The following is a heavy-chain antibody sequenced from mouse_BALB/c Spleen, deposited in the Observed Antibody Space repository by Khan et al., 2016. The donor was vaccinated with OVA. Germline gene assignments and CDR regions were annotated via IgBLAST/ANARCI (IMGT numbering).Heavy chain of an antibody. Sequence: QVQLKQSGAELARPGASLKMSCKASGYTFTSYTIHWIKLGPGQGLEWIGYINPSNGYTNYNQKFKDKATLTVDKSSTTAYMELSSLTSDDSAVYKVVRDGGCHRGDGWFAYWGQGTLVTVSA. J-gene: IGHJ3*01. V-gene: IGHV1-4*01. CDR2: INPSNGYT. CDR1: GYTFTSYT. CDR3: VRDGGCHRGDGWFAY. D-gene: IGHD3-3*01.